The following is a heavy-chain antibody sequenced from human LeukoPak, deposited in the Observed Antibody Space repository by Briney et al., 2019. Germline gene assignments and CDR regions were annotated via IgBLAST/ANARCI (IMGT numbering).Heavy chain of an antibody. J-gene: IGHJ6*02. CDR3: ARFGQNDIVVVVAATYYYYGMDV. CDR1: GGTFSSYA. CDR2: INPNSGGT. D-gene: IGHD2-15*01. Sequence: GASVKVSCKASGGTFSSYAISWVRQAPGQGLEWMGWINPNSGGTNYAQKFQGRVTMTRDTSISTAYMELSRLRSDDTAVYYCARFGQNDIVVVVAATYYYYGMDVWGQGTTVTVSS. V-gene: IGHV1-2*02.